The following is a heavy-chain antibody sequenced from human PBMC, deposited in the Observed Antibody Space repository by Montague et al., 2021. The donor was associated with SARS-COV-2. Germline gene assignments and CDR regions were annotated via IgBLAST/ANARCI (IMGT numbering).Heavy chain of an antibody. CDR1: GFTFSSYA. D-gene: IGHD3-9*01. V-gene: IGHV3-30-3*01. J-gene: IGHJ2*01. Sequence: SLRLSCAASGFTFSSYAMRWARQAPGKGLEWVAVISYDGSNKYYAASVKGRFTISRDNSKNTLYLQMNSLRAEDTAVYYWARVLTYWCFDLWGRGTLVTVSS. CDR2: ISYDGSNK. CDR3: ARVLTYWCFDL.